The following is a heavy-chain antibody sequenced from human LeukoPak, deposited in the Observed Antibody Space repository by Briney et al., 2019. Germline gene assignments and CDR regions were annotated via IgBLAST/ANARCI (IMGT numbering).Heavy chain of an antibody. D-gene: IGHD3-10*01. CDR2: ISAYNGNT. CDR3: ARGITMVRGVIDYYYYGMDV. CDR1: GYTFTSYG. J-gene: IGHJ6*04. Sequence: ASVKVSWKASGYTFTSYGISWVRQAPEQGLEWMGWISAYNGNTNYAQKLQGRVTMTTDTSTSTAYMELRSLRSDDTAVYYCARGITMVRGVIDYYYYGMDVWGKGTTVTVSS. V-gene: IGHV1-18*01.